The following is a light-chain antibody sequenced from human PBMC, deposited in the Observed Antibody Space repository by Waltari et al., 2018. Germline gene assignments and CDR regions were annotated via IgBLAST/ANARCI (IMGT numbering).Light chain of an antibody. J-gene: IGKJ4*01. CDR1: ENAFQY. CDR2: DAS. Sequence: EIVLTQSPATLSLSLGERANLSCSASENAFQYVAWYQQRPGQAPRLLISDASNRATAVPDRFDAFGSGTDFTLTISSLGPEDFAVYYCQQRNDWPLTFGGGTRVEIK. V-gene: IGKV3-11*01. CDR3: QQRNDWPLT.